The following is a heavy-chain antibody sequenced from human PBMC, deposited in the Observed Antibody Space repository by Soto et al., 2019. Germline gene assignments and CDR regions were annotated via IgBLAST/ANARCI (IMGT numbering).Heavy chain of an antibody. Sequence: QVQLVQSGAEVKKPGSSVKVSCRASGGTLNKHAITWVRRAPGQGLEWLGGIIPMFGIPNYPQKFQGRVTITADDSTNTSHMELIGLTFDDTAVYYCARGGTSGWLKGAYDVWGQGTMVTVSS. CDR2: IIPMFGIP. V-gene: IGHV1-69*01. J-gene: IGHJ3*01. D-gene: IGHD6-19*01. CDR1: GGTLNKHA. CDR3: ARGGTSGWLKGAYDV.